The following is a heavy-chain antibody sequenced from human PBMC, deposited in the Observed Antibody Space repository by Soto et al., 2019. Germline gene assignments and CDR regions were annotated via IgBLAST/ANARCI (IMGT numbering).Heavy chain of an antibody. J-gene: IGHJ4*02. CDR2: IIPIFGTA. CDR1: GGTFSRHA. Sequence: QVQLVQSGAEVRKPGSSAKVSCKASGGTFSRHAISWVRQAPGQGLEWMGGIIPIFGTANHAQKFQGRVTSIADESTSTVYMELSSLRSEDTAMYYCARGWGYDSNDYYFAYWGQGTLVIVSS. CDR3: ARGWGYDSNDYYFAY. D-gene: IGHD3-22*01. V-gene: IGHV1-69*01.